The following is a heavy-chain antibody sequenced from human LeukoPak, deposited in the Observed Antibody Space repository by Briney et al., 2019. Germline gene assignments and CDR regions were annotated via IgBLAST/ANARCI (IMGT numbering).Heavy chain of an antibody. CDR2: INHSGST. CDR3: ARHGWSGSYYFDY. J-gene: IGHJ4*02. CDR1: GGSFSGYY. Sequence: SETLSLTCAVYGGSFSGYYWSWIRQPPGKGLEWIGEINHSGSTNYNPSLKSRVTISVDTSKDQFSLKLSSVTAADTAVYYCARHGWSGSYYFDYWGQGTLVTVSS. V-gene: IGHV4-34*01. D-gene: IGHD3-10*02.